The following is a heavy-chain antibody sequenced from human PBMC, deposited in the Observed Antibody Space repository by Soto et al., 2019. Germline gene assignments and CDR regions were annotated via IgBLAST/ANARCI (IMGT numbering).Heavy chain of an antibody. J-gene: IGHJ4*02. CDR1: GFSFSRYS. CDR3: AKGSASGSPYYFDL. D-gene: IGHD6-25*01. V-gene: IGHV3-23*01. Sequence: GVSLRLSCAGSGFSFSRYSMSWIRQTPGSGLEWVADITNGGGNTYSADSVKGRFTISRDNFKGTLYLQMNSLRAEDTAVYFCAKGSASGSPYYFDLWGQGNLVTVSS. CDR2: ITNGGGNT.